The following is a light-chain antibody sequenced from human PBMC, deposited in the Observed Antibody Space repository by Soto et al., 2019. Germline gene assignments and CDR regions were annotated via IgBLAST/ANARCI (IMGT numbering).Light chain of an antibody. CDR1: ESVSYSY. CDR3: QQYGSSPIT. Sequence: EIVLTQSPATMSLSPGDRATLSCGASESVSYSYVAWDQQKAGLAPRLLIHDASTRASGIPARFSGSKSGTDFTLTIRGLEPEDAALYYCQQYGSSPITFGQGTRLEIK. V-gene: IGKV3D-20*01. CDR2: DAS. J-gene: IGKJ5*01.